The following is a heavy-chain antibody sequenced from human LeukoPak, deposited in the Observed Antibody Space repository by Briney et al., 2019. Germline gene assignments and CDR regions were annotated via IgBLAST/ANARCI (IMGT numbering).Heavy chain of an antibody. CDR1: GFTFSSYA. V-gene: IGHV3-23*01. CDR3: ARGSRVYDRSGFHTWHDY. D-gene: IGHD3-22*01. J-gene: IGHJ4*03. Sequence: PGGSLRLSCAASGFTFSSYAMSWVRQAPGKGLEWVSAISGSGGSTYYADSVKGRFTISRDNSKNTLYLQMNSLRAEDTAVYYCARGSRVYDRSGFHTWHDYWGHGTLVTVSS. CDR2: ISGSGGST.